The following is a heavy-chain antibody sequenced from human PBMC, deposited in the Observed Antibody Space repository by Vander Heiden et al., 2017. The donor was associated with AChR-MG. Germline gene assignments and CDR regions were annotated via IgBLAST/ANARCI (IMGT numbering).Heavy chain of an antibody. D-gene: IGHD2-15*01. CDR2: ISCDSGNI. V-gene: IGHV3-9*01. Sequence: EVQLVEPGGGLVQRGRSLRPPCAAPGLTFPDFAMHRVRQAPGKGLEWVSSISCDSGNIDYADSVKGRFTISRDNAKNSPYLQMNSLRAEDTALYYCAKGPSGCSGGSCPGLFDYWGQGTLVTVSS. CDR3: AKGPSGCSGGSCPGLFDY. CDR1: GLTFPDFA. J-gene: IGHJ4*02.